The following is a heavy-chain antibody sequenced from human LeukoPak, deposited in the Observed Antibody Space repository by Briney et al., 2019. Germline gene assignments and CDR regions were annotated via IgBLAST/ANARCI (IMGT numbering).Heavy chain of an antibody. J-gene: IGHJ5*02. D-gene: IGHD4-17*01. V-gene: IGHV4-31*03. CDR3: ARDTPTVTGWFDP. CDR1: GVSISSGGYY. CDR2: IYYSGST. Sequence: SETLSLTCTVSGVSISSGGYYWSWIRQHPGKGLEWIGSIYYSGSTYYNPSLKSRVTISVDTSKNQFSLKLSSVTAAHTAVYYCARDTPTVTGWFDPWAREPWSPSPQ.